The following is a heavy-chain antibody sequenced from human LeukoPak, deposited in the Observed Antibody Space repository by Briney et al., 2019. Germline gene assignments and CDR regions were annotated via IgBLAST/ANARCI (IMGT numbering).Heavy chain of an antibody. J-gene: IGHJ3*02. D-gene: IGHD3-22*01. V-gene: IGHV1-2*02. CDR3: ARAGSSGAYDAFDI. CDR1: GYTFTGYY. Sequence: ASVKVSCKASGYTFTGYYMHWVRQAPGRGLEWMGWINPNSTGTNYAQKFQGRVTMTSATSISTAYMELSRLRSDDTAVYYCARAGSSGAYDAFDIWGQGTMVTVSS. CDR2: INPNSTGT.